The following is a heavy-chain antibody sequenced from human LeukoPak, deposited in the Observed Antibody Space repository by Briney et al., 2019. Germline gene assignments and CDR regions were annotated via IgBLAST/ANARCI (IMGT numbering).Heavy chain of an antibody. D-gene: IGHD4-17*01. V-gene: IGHV4-30-2*01. Sequence: SETLSLTCAVSGGSISSGGYSWSWIRQPPGKGLEWIGYIYHRGSTYYNPSLKSRVTISVDRSKNQFSLKLSSVTAADTAVYYCARAPGNHGDYGYFDYWGQGTLVTVSS. CDR2: IYHRGST. J-gene: IGHJ4*02. CDR1: GGSISSGGYS. CDR3: ARAPGNHGDYGYFDY.